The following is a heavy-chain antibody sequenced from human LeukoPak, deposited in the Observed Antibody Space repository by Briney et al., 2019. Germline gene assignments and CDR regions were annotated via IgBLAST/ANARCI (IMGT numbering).Heavy chain of an antibody. Sequence: GGSLRLSCAASGFTFSGCGMHGVRQAPGKGLEWVAFIWYDGRDKYYADSVKGQFTISRDNSKNTLYFQMNSLRAEDTAVYYCAQDPSSYGSYLDYWRQGTLVRVSS. V-gene: IGHV3-30*02. J-gene: IGHJ4*02. CDR3: AQDPSSYGSYLDY. D-gene: IGHD5-18*01. CDR2: IWYDGRDK. CDR1: GFTFSGCG.